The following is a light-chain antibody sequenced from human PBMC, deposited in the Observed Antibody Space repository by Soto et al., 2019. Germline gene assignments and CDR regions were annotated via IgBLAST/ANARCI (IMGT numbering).Light chain of an antibody. Sequence: EIVMTQSPVTLSLSPGERATLSCRASQSVGTNLVWYQQKPGQAPGLLISGASIRATGVPARFSGSGSGTEFTLTISSLQSEDFAIYYCQQYDDWPQLTFGGGTKLEIK. CDR1: QSVGTN. V-gene: IGKV3-15*01. J-gene: IGKJ4*01. CDR2: GAS. CDR3: QQYDDWPQLT.